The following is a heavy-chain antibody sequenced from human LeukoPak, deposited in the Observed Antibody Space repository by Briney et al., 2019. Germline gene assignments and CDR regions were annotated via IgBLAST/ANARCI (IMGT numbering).Heavy chain of an antibody. CDR1: GGPVNSYN. V-gene: IGHV4-59*08. CDR3: ARQDALGKYPPPYYMDV. Sequence: SETLSLTCTVSGGPVNSYNWNWIRQPPGKGLEWIGYISETGSPKYNSSLENRVTLSLDMSKNLFSLNLRSATVADTAVYYCARQDALGKYPPPYYMDVWGKGTTVIVS. CDR2: ISETGSP. D-gene: IGHD3-16*01. J-gene: IGHJ6*03.